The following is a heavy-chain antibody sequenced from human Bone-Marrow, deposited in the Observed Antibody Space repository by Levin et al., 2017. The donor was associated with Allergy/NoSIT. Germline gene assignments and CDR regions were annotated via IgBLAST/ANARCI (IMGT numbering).Heavy chain of an antibody. CDR2: IKQDGRDI. D-gene: IGHD3-3*01. CDR3: ARADPGVVIYWYFEL. CDR1: GFTFGSYW. J-gene: IGHJ2*01. V-gene: IGHV3-7*04. Sequence: QTGGSLRLSCAGSGFTFGSYWMTWVRQAPGKGLEWVANIKQDGRDIYYVDSVRGRFTVSRDNTRSSLYLQMNSLRVEDTAVYFCARADPGVVIYWYFELWGRGTLVTVSS.